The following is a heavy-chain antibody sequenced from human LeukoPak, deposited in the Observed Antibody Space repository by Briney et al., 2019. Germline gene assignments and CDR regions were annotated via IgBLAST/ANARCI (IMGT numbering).Heavy chain of an antibody. CDR3: ARVSEMATMEDYFDY. CDR1: GGSISSYY. CDR2: IYTSGST. V-gene: IGHV4-4*07. Sequence: SETLSLTCTVSGGSISSYYWSWIRQPAGKGLEWIGRIYTSGSTNYNPSLTSRVTMSVDTSKNQFSLKLSSVTAADTAVYYCARVSEMATMEDYFDYWGQGTLVTVSS. D-gene: IGHD5-24*01. J-gene: IGHJ4*02.